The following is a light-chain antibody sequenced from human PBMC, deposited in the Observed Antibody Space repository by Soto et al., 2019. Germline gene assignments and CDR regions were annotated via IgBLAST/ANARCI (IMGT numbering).Light chain of an antibody. J-gene: IGLJ2*01. Sequence: QSVLPQPPSASGTPGQRVTISCSGSSSNIGSNYVYWYQQLPGMAPKVLIYKNNQRPSGVPDRFSGFKSGTSASLAISGLRSEDEADYSCAVWDDSLSGVVFVGGTKLTVL. V-gene: IGLV1-47*01. CDR2: KNN. CDR3: AVWDDSLSGVV. CDR1: SSNIGSNY.